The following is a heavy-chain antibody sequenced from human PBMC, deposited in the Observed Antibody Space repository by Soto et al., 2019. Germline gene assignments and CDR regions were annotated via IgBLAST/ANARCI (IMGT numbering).Heavy chain of an antibody. J-gene: IGHJ5*02. CDR2: IIPIFGTA. CDR1: GGTFSSYA. V-gene: IGHV1-69*06. D-gene: IGHD3-3*01. CDR3: AREKGRDFWSGYYASTNSNWFDP. Sequence: SVKVSCKASGGTFSSYAISWVRQAPGQGLEWMGGIIPIFGTANYAQKFQGRVTITADKSTSTAYMELSSLRSEDTAVYYCAREKGRDFWSGYYASTNSNWFDPWGQGTLVTVSS.